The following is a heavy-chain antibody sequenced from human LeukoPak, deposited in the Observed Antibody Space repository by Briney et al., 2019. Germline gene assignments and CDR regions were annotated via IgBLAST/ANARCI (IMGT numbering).Heavy chain of an antibody. Sequence: GASVKVSCKASGYTFTSYYMHWVRQAPGQGLEWMGIINPSGGSTSYAQKFQGRVTMTRDTSTSTVYMELSSLRSEDTAVYYCARAGVLAGYYTPFDYWGQGTPVTVSS. CDR3: ARAGVLAGYYTPFDY. J-gene: IGHJ4*02. D-gene: IGHD3-9*01. V-gene: IGHV1-46*01. CDR1: GYTFTSYY. CDR2: INPSGGST.